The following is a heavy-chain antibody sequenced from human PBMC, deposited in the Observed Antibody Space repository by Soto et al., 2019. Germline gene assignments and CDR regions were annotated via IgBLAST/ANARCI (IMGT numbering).Heavy chain of an antibody. CDR2: LIPIFGTA. CDR3: AKGVRYNWNYFDY. CDR1: GGTFSNYA. J-gene: IGHJ4*02. Sequence: ASVKVSCKASGGTFSNYAISWVRQAPGQGLEWMGGLIPIFGTANYAQKFQGRVTITADESTSTAYMELTSLRSQDTAVYYCAKGVRYNWNYFDYWGQGNLVTVSS. D-gene: IGHD1-20*01. V-gene: IGHV1-69*13.